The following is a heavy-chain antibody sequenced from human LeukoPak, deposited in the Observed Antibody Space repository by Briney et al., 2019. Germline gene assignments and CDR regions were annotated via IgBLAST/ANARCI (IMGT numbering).Heavy chain of an antibody. V-gene: IGHV4-34*01. CDR1: GGSFSGYY. D-gene: IGHD2-15*01. CDR3: ARLYCSGGSCYGYYYYYMDV. CDR2: INHSGST. J-gene: IGHJ6*03. Sequence: SETLSLTCAVYGGSFSGYYWSWIRQPPGKGLEWIGEINHSGSTNYNPSLKSRVTISVDTSKNQFSLKLSSVAAADTAVYYCARLYCSGGSCYGYYYYYMDVWGKGTTVTVSS.